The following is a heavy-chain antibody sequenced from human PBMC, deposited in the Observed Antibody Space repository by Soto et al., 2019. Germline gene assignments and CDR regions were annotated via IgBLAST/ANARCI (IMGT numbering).Heavy chain of an antibody. CDR3: ARSITGTSMAYYYMDV. J-gene: IGHJ6*03. V-gene: IGHV3-33*01. D-gene: IGHD1-7*01. Sequence: PGGSLRLSCAASGFTFSGYGMHWVRQAPGKGLEWVAVIWYDGSNKYYADSVKGRFTISRENAKNSLHLQMNSLRAGDTAVYYCARSITGTSMAYYYMDVWGKGTTVTVSS. CDR1: GFTFSGYG. CDR2: IWYDGSNK.